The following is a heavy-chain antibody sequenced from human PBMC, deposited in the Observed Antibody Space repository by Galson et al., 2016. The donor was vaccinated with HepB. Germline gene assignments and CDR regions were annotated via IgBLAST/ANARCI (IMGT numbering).Heavy chain of an antibody. D-gene: IGHD3-9*01. CDR2: IYHTGST. Sequence: SETLSLTCAVSGDSISSSNWWSWVRQTPGKGLEWIGEIYHTGSTNYNPSLNSQVTIPVDKSKQQISLKLSSVTAADTAVYYCARGSGNGYDMYRGYNWFDPWGQGTLVTVSS. V-gene: IGHV4-4*02. CDR1: GDSISSSNW. J-gene: IGHJ5*02. CDR3: ARGSGNGYDMYRGYNWFDP.